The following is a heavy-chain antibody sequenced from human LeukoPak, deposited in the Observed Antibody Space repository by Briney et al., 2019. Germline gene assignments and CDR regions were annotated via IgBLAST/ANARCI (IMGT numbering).Heavy chain of an antibody. J-gene: IGHJ4*02. V-gene: IGHV1-69*01. D-gene: IGHD2-15*01. CDR2: IIPIFGTA. CDR3: ARARDIVVVVAAPYDY. CDR1: GGTFSSYA. Sequence: GASVKVSCKASGGTFSSYAISWVRQAPGQGLEWMGGIIPIFGTANYAQKFQGRVTITADESTSTAYMELSSLRSEDTAVYYCARARDIVVVVAAPYDYWGQGTLVTVSS.